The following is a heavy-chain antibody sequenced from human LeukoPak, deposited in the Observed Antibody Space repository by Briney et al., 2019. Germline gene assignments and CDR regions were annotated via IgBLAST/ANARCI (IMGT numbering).Heavy chain of an antibody. CDR3: ARRVGRWFGERAYYYNYMDV. CDR1: GGSFSGYY. CDR2: INHRRST. D-gene: IGHD3-10*01. J-gene: IGHJ6*03. Sequence: SEALSLTCAVYGGSFSGYYWAWIRQPPGKGLEWIGEINHRRSTKYSPSLKSRVTISVDTSKNQFSLRLSSVTAADTAVYYCARRVGRWFGERAYYYNYMDVWGKGTTVTISS. V-gene: IGHV4-34*01.